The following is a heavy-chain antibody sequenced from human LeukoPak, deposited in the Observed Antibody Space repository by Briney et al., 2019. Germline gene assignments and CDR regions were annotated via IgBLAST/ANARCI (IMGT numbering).Heavy chain of an antibody. CDR3: ARALVGSAASYYYGMDV. D-gene: IGHD2-2*01. CDR2: ISGNGGST. V-gene: IGHV3-64*01. Sequence: PGGSLRLSCAASGFTFTNYAMHWVRQAPGKGLEYVSAISGNGGSTYYANSVKGRFTISRDNSKNTLYLQMASLRAEDLAVYYCARALVGSAASYYYGMDVWGQGTTVTVSS. J-gene: IGHJ6*02. CDR1: GFTFTNYA.